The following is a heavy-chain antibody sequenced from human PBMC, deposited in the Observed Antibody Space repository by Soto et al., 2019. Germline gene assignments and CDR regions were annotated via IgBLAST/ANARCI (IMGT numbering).Heavy chain of an antibody. CDR2: INAGNGNT. Sequence: ASVKVSCKASGCTFTSYAMHWVRQAPGQRLEWMGWINAGNGNTKYSQKFQGRVTITRDTSASTAYMELSSLRSEDTAVYYCARSYYDSSGYYEIGYWGQGTLVTVSS. D-gene: IGHD3-22*01. J-gene: IGHJ4*02. V-gene: IGHV1-3*01. CDR3: ARSYYDSSGYYEIGY. CDR1: GCTFTSYA.